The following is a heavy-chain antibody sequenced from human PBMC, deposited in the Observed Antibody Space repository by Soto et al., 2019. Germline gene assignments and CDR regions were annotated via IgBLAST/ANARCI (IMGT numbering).Heavy chain of an antibody. Sequence: QITLKDSGPTLVKPTQPLTLTCTFSGFSLSTSGVGVGWIRQPPGKALEWLALIYWNDDKRYSPSLKSRLTITKDTSKNQVVLTMTNMDPVDTATYYCAHRQSSLSGSCFDYWGQGTLVTVSS. CDR2: IYWNDDK. CDR3: AHRQSSLSGSCFDY. V-gene: IGHV2-5*01. D-gene: IGHD3-10*01. CDR1: GFSLSTSGVG. J-gene: IGHJ4*02.